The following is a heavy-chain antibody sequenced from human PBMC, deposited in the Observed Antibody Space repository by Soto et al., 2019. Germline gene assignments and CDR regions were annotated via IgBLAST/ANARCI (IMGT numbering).Heavy chain of an antibody. V-gene: IGHV1-18*01. CDR3: ARKMDSGGGVYVFDY. Sequence: QVQLVQSGAEVKKPGASVKVSCKASGYTFTSYDISWVRQAPGQTLEWMGWISGYNGNTNYAQTLQGRVTMTTDTLTRTADKVVRSLISEDTAVCYCARKMDSGGGVYVFDYWGQGTLVTVSS. CDR1: GYTFTSYD. CDR2: ISGYNGNT. D-gene: IGHD2-8*02. J-gene: IGHJ4*02.